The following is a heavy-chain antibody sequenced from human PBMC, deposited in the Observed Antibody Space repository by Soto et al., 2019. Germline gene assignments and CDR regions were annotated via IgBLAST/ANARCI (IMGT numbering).Heavy chain of an antibody. V-gene: IGHV1-46*03. CDR2: VNPNGGST. CDR1: GYTFTSFY. D-gene: IGHD6-6*01. CDR3: VRGLASGAY. J-gene: IGHJ4*02. Sequence: QVQLVQSGAEVKEPGASVKISCKASGYTFTSFYIHWVRQAPGQGLEWMGIVNPNGGSTNYAQNFKGRITISRDTSTSTVYMDLSSLRSEDTAVYYCVRGLASGAYWGQGTLVTVCS.